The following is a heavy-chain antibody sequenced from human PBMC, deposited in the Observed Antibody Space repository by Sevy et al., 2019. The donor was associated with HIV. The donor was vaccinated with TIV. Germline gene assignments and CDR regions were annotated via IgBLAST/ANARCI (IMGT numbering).Heavy chain of an antibody. Sequence: GESLKISCVASGFSVSDYAMHWVRQGPDQGLAWVAVMSFDGGNTYYSDAVEGRFTISRDNSKNTVFLQMNSLSPDDTALYYCARGPYNSGLRFDFWGQGTLVTVSS. V-gene: IGHV3-30-3*01. J-gene: IGHJ4*02. D-gene: IGHD5-12*01. CDR3: ARGPYNSGLRFDF. CDR1: GFSVSDYA. CDR2: MSFDGGNT.